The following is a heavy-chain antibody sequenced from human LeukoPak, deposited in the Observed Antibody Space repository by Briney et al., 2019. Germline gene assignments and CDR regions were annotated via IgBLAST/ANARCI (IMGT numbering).Heavy chain of an antibody. Sequence: SETLSLTCTVSGGSISSSSYYWGWIRQPPGKGLEWIGSIYYSGSTYYNPSLKSRVTISVDTSKNQFSLKLSSVTAADTAVYYCARLRDYYASSGYSRDAFDIWGQGTMVTVSS. D-gene: IGHD3-22*01. V-gene: IGHV4-39*01. CDR2: IYYSGST. CDR3: ARLRDYYASSGYSRDAFDI. CDR1: GGSISSSSYY. J-gene: IGHJ3*02.